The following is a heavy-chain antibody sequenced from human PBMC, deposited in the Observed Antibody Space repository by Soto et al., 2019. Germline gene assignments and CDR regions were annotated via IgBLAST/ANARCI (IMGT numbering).Heavy chain of an antibody. Sequence: GGSRRLCGAASGFTFSSCSKTWVRQPPGKGLEWVSSISSSSSYIYYADSVKGRFTSSRDNAKNSLYRPMNSLRAEDTAVYYCARDKWYSGYGANDAFDIWGQGTMVTVSS. D-gene: IGHD5-12*01. CDR3: ARDKWYSGYGANDAFDI. J-gene: IGHJ3*02. CDR1: GFTFSSCS. CDR2: ISSSSSYI. V-gene: IGHV3-21*01.